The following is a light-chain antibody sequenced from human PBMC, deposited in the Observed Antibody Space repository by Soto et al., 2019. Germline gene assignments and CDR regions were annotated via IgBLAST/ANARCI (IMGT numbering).Light chain of an antibody. CDR2: SNN. CDR3: QSYDSRLSAYV. V-gene: IGLV1-40*01. CDR1: NSNIGAGYD. Sequence: QPVLTQPPSVSGAPGQRVTISCTGSNSNIGAGYDVHWYLQLPGTAPKLLVYSNNNRPSGVPDRFSGSKSGTSASLAITGLQAEDEADYYCQSYDSRLSAYVFGTGTQLTVL. J-gene: IGLJ7*01.